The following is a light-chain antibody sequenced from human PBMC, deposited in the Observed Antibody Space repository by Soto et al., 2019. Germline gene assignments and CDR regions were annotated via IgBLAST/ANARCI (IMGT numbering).Light chain of an antibody. Sequence: QSVLTQPPSASGTPGQRVTTSCSGSSSNIGSNTVNWYQQLPGTAPKLLIYSDNQRPSGVPDRFSASKSGTSASLAISGLQSEDESDYYCAAWDDSLNGYVFGTGTKVTVL. J-gene: IGLJ1*01. CDR2: SDN. CDR1: SSNIGSNT. CDR3: AAWDDSLNGYV. V-gene: IGLV1-44*01.